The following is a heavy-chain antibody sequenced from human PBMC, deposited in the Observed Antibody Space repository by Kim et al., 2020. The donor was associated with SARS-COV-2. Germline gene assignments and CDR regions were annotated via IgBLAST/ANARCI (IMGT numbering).Heavy chain of an antibody. CDR2: ISSSSGSI. Sequence: GGSLRLSCAASGFTFSTYSMNWVRQAPGKGLEWVSSISSSSGSIYYADSVKGRFTISRDNAKSSLYLQMNSLRAEDTAVYYCARVRPLSTTASIKSDYWGQGAPVPVSS. V-gene: IGHV3-21*01. J-gene: IGHJ4*02. CDR3: ARVRPLSTTASIKSDY. CDR1: GFTFSTYS. D-gene: IGHD1-1*01.